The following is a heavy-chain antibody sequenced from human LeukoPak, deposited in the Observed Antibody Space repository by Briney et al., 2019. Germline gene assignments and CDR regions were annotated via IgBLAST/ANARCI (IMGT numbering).Heavy chain of an antibody. CDR1: GYTFTGYY. CDR2: INPNSGGT. V-gene: IGHV1-2*02. D-gene: IGHD1-26*01. CDR3: ASVVVGANNWFDP. Sequence: ASVKVSCKASGYTFTGYYTHWVRQAPGQGLEWMGWINPNSGGTNYAQKFQGRVTMTRDTSISTAYMELSRLRSDDTAVYYCASVVVGANNWFDPWGQGTLVTVSS. J-gene: IGHJ5*02.